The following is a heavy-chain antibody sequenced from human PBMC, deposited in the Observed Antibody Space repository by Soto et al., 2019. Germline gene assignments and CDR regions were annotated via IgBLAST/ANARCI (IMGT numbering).Heavy chain of an antibody. CDR2: IYYSGST. D-gene: IGHD2-15*01. CDR3: ARAVVVVAAGNWFDP. CDR1: GGSISSYY. V-gene: IGHV4-59*08. Sequence: SLETLSLTCTVSGGSISSYYWSWIRQPPGKGLERIGYIYYSGSTNYNPSLKSRVTISVDTSKNQFSLKLSSVTAADTAVYYCARAVVVVAAGNWFDPWGQGTLVTVSS. J-gene: IGHJ5*02.